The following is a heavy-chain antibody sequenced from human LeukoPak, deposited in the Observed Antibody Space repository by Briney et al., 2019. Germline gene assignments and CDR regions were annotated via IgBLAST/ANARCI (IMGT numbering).Heavy chain of an antibody. Sequence: PSQTLSLTCTVSGGSISSGSYYWSWIRQPAGKGLEWIGRIYTSGSTNYNPSLKSRVTISVDTSKNQFSLKLSSVTAADTAVYYCARGRGGLTWGQGTLVTVSS. CDR3: ARGRGGLT. D-gene: IGHD3-16*01. CDR1: GGSISSGSYY. J-gene: IGHJ5*02. CDR2: IYTSGST. V-gene: IGHV4-61*02.